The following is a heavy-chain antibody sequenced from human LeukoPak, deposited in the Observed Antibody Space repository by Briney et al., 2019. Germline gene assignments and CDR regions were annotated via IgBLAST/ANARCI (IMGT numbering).Heavy chain of an antibody. CDR1: GFTFSSYG. CDR3: AKDLGDGYNYVFDY. V-gene: IGHV3-30*02. CDR2: IRYDGSNE. Sequence: GGSLRLSCAASGFTFSSYGMHWVRQAPGKGLEWVTFIRYDGSNEYYADSVKGRFTISRDNSKKTLYLQMNSLRPDDTAVYYCAKDLGDGYNYVFDYWGQGTLVTVSS. D-gene: IGHD5-24*01. J-gene: IGHJ4*02.